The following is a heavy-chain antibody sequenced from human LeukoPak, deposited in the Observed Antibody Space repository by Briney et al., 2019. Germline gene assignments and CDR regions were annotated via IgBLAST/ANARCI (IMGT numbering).Heavy chain of an antibody. V-gene: IGHV4-38-2*02. D-gene: IGHD3-16*02. CDR1: GGSISSYY. Sequence: SETLSLTCTVSGGSISSYYWGWIRQPPGKGLEWIGSIYHSGSTYYNPSLKSRVTISVDTSKNQFSLKLSSVTAADTAVYYCARAYYDYVWGSYRVNLFDYWGQGTLVTVSS. J-gene: IGHJ4*02. CDR2: IYHSGST. CDR3: ARAYYDYVWGSYRVNLFDY.